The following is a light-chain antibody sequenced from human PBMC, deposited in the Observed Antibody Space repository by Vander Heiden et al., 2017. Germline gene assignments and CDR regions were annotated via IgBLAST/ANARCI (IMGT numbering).Light chain of an antibody. V-gene: IGKV1-39*01. CDR2: AAS. CDR1: QSISSY. CDR3: QQSDSTPYT. Sequence: DIQMTQSPSSLSASVGDRVTITCRASQSISSYLNWYQQNPGKAPKLLIYAASSLQSGVPSRFSGSGSGTDFTLTISRLQPEDFATYYCQQSDSTPYTFGQGTKLEIK. J-gene: IGKJ2*01.